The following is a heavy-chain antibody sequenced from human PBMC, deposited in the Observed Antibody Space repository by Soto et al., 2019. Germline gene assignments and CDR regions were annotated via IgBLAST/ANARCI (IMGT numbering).Heavy chain of an antibody. CDR2: INPSGGST. CDR3: ARGPGAHYFDY. CDR1: GYTFTSYY. V-gene: IGHV1-46*01. J-gene: IGHJ4*02. D-gene: IGHD4-17*01. Sequence: QVQLVQSGAEVKKPGASVKVSCKASGYTFTSYYMHWVRQAPGQGLEWMGIINPSGGSTSYAQKFKGRVTMTRDTSTSTVYMELSSMRSEDTDVYYCARGPGAHYFDYWGQGTLVTVSS.